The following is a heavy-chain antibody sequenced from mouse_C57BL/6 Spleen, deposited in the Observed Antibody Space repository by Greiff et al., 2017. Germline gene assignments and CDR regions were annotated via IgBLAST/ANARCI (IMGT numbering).Heavy chain of an antibody. J-gene: IGHJ3*01. Sequence: VQLQQSGAELVRPGASVKLSCTASGFNIKDYYMHWVKQRPEQGLEWIGRIDPEGGDTEYAPKFQGKATMTAESSSNTAYLQLSSLTSEDTAVYYCTTGYYGNYGAYWGQGTLVTVSA. CDR2: IDPEGGDT. CDR3: TTGYYGNYGAY. D-gene: IGHD2-1*01. V-gene: IGHV14-1*01. CDR1: GFNIKDYY.